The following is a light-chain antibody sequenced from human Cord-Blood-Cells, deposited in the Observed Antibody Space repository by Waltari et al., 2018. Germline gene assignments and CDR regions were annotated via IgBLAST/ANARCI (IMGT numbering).Light chain of an antibody. CDR2: EGS. Sequence: QSALTQPASVSGSPGQSITISCTGTSRDVGRYHLVSWYQQHPGKAPKRRIYEGSKRPSGVSNRFSGSKSGNTASLTISGLQAEDEADYYCCSYAGSSTGVFGGGTKLTV. J-gene: IGLJ3*02. CDR3: CSYAGSSTGV. CDR1: SRDVGRYHL. V-gene: IGLV2-23*01.